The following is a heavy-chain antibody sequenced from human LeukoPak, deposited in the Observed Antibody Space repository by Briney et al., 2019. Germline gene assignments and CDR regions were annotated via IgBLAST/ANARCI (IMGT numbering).Heavy chain of an antibody. CDR3: ARDPNSSGWDINGAFDI. V-gene: IGHV4-4*07. J-gene: IGHJ3*02. CDR1: GGSISSYY. D-gene: IGHD6-19*01. CDR2: IYASGST. Sequence: PSETLSLTCTVSGGSISSYYWSWLRQPAGKGLEWIGRIYASGSTNYNPSLKSRVTMSVDTSKNQFSLKLSSVTAADTAVYYCARDPNSSGWDINGAFDIWGQGTMVTVSS.